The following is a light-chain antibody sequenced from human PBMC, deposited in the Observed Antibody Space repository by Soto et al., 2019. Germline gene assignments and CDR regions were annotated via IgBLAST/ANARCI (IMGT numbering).Light chain of an antibody. CDR2: RAS. J-gene: IGKJ4*01. Sequence: EIVMTQSPATLSVSPGERATLSCRASQSIDSNLAWYQQKPGQAPRLLIYRASTRATGVADRFSGSGSGTEFTLTIRSLQSEDFAVYYCQQYNIWPLTFGGGTELEIK. CDR3: QQYNIWPLT. CDR1: QSIDSN. V-gene: IGKV3-15*01.